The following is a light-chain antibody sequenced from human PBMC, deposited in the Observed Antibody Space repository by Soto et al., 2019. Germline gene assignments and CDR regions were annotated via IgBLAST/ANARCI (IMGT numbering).Light chain of an antibody. CDR1: QSVASSY. CDR3: QQRSNWPPIT. V-gene: IGKV3-11*01. J-gene: IGKJ5*01. CDR2: DAS. Sequence: ENVLTQSPGTVALSPGERATLSCRASQSVASSYLAWYQQKPGQAPRLLIYDASNRATGIPAGFSGSGSGTDFTLTISSLEPEDFAVYYCQQRSNWPPITFGQGTRLEIK.